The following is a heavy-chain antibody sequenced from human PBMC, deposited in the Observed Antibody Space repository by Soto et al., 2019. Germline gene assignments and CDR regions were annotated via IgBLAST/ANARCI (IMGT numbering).Heavy chain of an antibody. CDR1: GFSLSNARMG. V-gene: IGHV2-26*01. CDR3: ARIGDGGNFDY. J-gene: IGHJ4*02. Sequence: QVTLKESGPVLVNPTETLTLTCTFSGFSLSNARMGVSWIRQPPGKALEWLAHIFSNDEKFYSSSLKSRLTISNDTSKSQVVLTMTNMDPVDTATYYCARIGDGGNFDYWGQGTLVTVSS. D-gene: IGHD2-15*01. CDR2: IFSNDEK.